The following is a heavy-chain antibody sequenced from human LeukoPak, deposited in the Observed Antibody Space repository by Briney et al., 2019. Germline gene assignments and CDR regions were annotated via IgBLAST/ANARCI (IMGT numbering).Heavy chain of an antibody. D-gene: IGHD2-8*02. V-gene: IGHV3-23*01. J-gene: IGHJ4*02. CDR3: ATYRQVLLPFES. CDR2: IFPSGGEI. CDR1: GFTFSTFA. Sequence: PGGSLRLSCAASGFTFSTFAMIWVRQSPGKGLEWVSSIFPSGGEIHYADSVRGRFTISRDNSKSTLSLQMNSLRAEDTVIYYCATYRQVLLPFESWGQGTLVTVSS.